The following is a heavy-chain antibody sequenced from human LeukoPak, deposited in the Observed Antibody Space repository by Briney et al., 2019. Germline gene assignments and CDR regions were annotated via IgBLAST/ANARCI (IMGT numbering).Heavy chain of an antibody. V-gene: IGHV4-39*07. Sequence: SETLSLTCTVSGGSISSSSYYWGWIRQPPGKGLEWIGSIYYSGSTYYNPSLKSRVTISVDTSKNQFSLKLSSVTAADTAVYYCARGIPATAKAFDIWGQGTMVTVSS. J-gene: IGHJ3*02. D-gene: IGHD2-21*02. CDR3: ARGIPATAKAFDI. CDR1: GGSISSSSYY. CDR2: IYYSGST.